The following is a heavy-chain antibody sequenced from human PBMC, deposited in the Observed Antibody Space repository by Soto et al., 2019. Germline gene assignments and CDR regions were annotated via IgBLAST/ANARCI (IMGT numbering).Heavy chain of an antibody. CDR3: AHRVLRTVFGLVSTTAIYFDF. V-gene: IGHV2-5*02. Sequence: QITLNESGPTVVRPTETLTLTCRFSGFSLTTSGVGVGWIRQSPGKAPGWLALIYWDDDKRYSASLKSRLTITKDTSKNQVVLTVSDLDLTDTATYYCAHRVLRTVFGLVSTTAIYFDFWGQGTPVAVSS. D-gene: IGHD3-3*01. CDR1: GFSLTTSGVG. CDR2: IYWDDDK. J-gene: IGHJ4*02.